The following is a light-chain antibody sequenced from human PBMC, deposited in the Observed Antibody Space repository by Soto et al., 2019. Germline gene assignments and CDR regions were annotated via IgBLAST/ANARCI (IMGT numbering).Light chain of an antibody. V-gene: IGKV3-20*01. CDR1: QSVASSH. J-gene: IGKJ3*01. Sequence: EIVLTQSPGTLSLSPGERATLSCRASQSVASSHLAWYRQKPGQTPRLLICDASSRATGIPDRISGSGSGTDFTLPISRLEPDDFAVYYCQQYGSAPFTFCPGSKVDIK. CDR3: QQYGSAPFT. CDR2: DAS.